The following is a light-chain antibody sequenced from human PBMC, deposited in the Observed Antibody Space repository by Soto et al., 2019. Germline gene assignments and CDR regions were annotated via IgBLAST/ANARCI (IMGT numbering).Light chain of an antibody. CDR1: QSISSSY. CDR2: GAS. V-gene: IGKV3-20*01. J-gene: IGKJ3*01. CDR3: QQYGSSPPFT. Sequence: EIVLTQSPGTLSLSPGERATLSCRASQSISSSYLAWYQQKPGQAPRLVMYGASSRATGIPDRFSGFESGTDFTLTISRLEPEDSAVYYCQQYGSSPPFTFGPGTKVDIK.